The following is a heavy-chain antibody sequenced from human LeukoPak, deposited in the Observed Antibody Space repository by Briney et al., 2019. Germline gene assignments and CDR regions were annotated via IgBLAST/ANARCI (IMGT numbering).Heavy chain of an antibody. CDR3: AREVTIFGVAHYYFDY. Sequence: SETLSLACTVSGGSISSYYWSWIRQPPGKGLEWIGYIYYSGSTNYNPSLKSRVTISVDTSKNQFFLKLSSVTAADTAVYYCAREVTIFGVAHYYFDYWGQGTLVTVSS. D-gene: IGHD3-3*01. V-gene: IGHV4-59*01. J-gene: IGHJ4*02. CDR1: GGSISSYY. CDR2: IYYSGST.